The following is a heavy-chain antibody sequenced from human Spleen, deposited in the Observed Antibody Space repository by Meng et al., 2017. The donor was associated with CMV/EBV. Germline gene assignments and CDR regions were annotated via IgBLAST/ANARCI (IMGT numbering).Heavy chain of an antibody. Sequence: INNYYWSWIRQTPGKGLEWIGYIFYSGSTNYNPSLKSRVAISVDTSKNQFSLKMSSVTVADTAMYYCARAAYYAFWSDSYRGWFDPWGQGTLVTVSS. D-gene: IGHD3-3*01. CDR1: INNYY. J-gene: IGHJ5*02. CDR3: ARAAYYAFWSDSYRGWFDP. CDR2: IFYSGST. V-gene: IGHV4-59*01.